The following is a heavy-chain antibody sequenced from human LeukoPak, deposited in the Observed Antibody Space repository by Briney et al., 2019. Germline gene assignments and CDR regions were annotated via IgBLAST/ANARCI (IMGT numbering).Heavy chain of an antibody. CDR3: ARERDGRFFDY. CDR1: GFTFSSYS. Sequence: GGSLRLSCAASGFTFSSYSMSWVRQAPGKGLEWVSSISSSSSYIYYADSVKGRFTISRDNAKNSLYLQMNTLRAEDTAVYYCARERDGRFFDYWGQGTLVTVSS. V-gene: IGHV3-21*01. J-gene: IGHJ4*02. CDR2: ISSSSSYI. D-gene: IGHD5-24*01.